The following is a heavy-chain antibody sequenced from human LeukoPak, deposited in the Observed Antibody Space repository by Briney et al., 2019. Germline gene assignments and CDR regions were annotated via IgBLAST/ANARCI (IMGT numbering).Heavy chain of an antibody. D-gene: IGHD3-10*01. J-gene: IGHJ4*02. V-gene: IGHV3-7*01. CDR2: IKQDESEK. Sequence: GGSLRLSCEASGFTFTSYWMSWVRQAPGKGLEWVANIKQDESEKYYVDSVKGRFTISRDNGKNSLYLQMNSLRAEDTAVYYCARPSYNSGSYYLDWGQGTLVTVSS. CDR3: ARPSYNSGSYYLD. CDR1: GFTFTSYW.